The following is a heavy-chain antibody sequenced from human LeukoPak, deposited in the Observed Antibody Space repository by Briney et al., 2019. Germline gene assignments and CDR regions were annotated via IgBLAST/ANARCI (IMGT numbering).Heavy chain of an antibody. CDR1: GRGFTGLA. Sequence: SVKVSCKASGRGFTGLAVSWLRHVPGLGFEWMGRIIPIIDATHYAQKFQDRVTITADESTSTAYMELHSLRSEDTAVYFCASSLLRMADLLPSHFDYWGLGTLVTVSS. D-gene: IGHD3-10*01. V-gene: IGHV1-69*11. CDR2: IIPIIDAT. J-gene: IGHJ4*02. CDR3: ASSLLRMADLLPSHFDY.